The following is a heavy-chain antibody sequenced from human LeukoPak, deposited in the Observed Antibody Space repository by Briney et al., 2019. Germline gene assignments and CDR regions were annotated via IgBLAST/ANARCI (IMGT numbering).Heavy chain of an antibody. CDR3: ARPTTVTMVDAFNI. CDR2: IKQDGSER. J-gene: IGHJ3*02. V-gene: IGHV3-7*04. D-gene: IGHD4-17*01. Sequence: GGSLRLSCAAAGFNFSSYWMTWVRQAPGKGLEWVANIKQDGSERYYVDSVKGRFTVSRDNAKNSLYLQMNSLRAVDTAVYFCARPTTVTMVDAFNIWGLGTMVTVSS. CDR1: GFNFSSYW.